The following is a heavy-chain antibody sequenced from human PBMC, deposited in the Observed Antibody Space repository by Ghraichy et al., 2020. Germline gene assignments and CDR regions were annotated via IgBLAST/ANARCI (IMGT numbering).Heavy chain of an antibody. CDR1: GFTFSSYS. CDR3: ARDGIFGWFDP. D-gene: IGHD2-15*01. J-gene: IGHJ5*02. CDR2: ISSSSSYI. V-gene: IGHV3-21*01. Sequence: GESLNISCAASGFTFSSYSMNWVRQAPGKGLEWVSSISSSSSYIYYADSVKGRFTISRDNAKNSLYLQMNSLRAEDTAVYYCARDGIFGWFDPWGQGTLVTVSS.